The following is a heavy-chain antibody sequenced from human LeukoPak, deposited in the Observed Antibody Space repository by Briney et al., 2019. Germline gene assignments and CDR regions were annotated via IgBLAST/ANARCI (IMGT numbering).Heavy chain of an antibody. CDR1: GGSISSSSYY. CDR3: ARGEGWFDP. J-gene: IGHJ5*02. V-gene: IGHV4-39*01. CDR2: TYYSGST. Sequence: PSETLSLTCTVSGGSISSSSYYWGWIRQPPGKGLEWIGSTYYSGSTYYNPSLKSRVTISVDTSKNQFSLKLSSVTAADTAVYYCARGEGWFDPWGQGTLVTVSS.